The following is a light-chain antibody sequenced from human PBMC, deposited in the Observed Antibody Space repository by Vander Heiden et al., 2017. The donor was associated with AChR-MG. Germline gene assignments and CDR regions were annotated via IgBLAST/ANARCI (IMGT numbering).Light chain of an antibody. J-gene: IGLJ1*01. Sequence: QSALTQPRSVSGSPGQSVTISCTGTSSDVGGYNYVSWYQQHPGTDRTLRLFVFSKRPSGVPDRFPFSNSGSTASPTISMLQPEDEADDDCCSYSDTNNSYDVFGTGTKVTVL. CDR1: SSDVGGYNY. CDR3: CSYSDTNNSYDV. CDR2: VFS. V-gene: IGLV2-11*01.